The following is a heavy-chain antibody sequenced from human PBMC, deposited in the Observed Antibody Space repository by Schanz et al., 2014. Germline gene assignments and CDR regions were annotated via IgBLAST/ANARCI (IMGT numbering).Heavy chain of an antibody. CDR1: GYTFTSYY. J-gene: IGHJ3*02. V-gene: IGHV1-46*01. CDR3: AKGRFGELSACDI. D-gene: IGHD3-10*01. CDR2: INPSVGNT. Sequence: QVQLVQSGAEVKKPGASVKVSCKASGYTFTSYYIHWFRQAPGQGLEWMGLINPSVGNTNYAQKFRGRVTMTRDTSTSTVYMELSSLRSEDTAVYYCAKGRFGELSACDIWGQGTMVTVSS.